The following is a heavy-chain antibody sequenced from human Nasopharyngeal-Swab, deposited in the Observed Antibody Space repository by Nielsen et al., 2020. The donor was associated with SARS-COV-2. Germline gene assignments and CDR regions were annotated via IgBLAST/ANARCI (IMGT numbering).Heavy chain of an antibody. CDR1: EFTFSSYG. V-gene: IGHV3-30*18. Sequence: GGSLRLSCAASEFTFSSYGMHWVRQAPGKGLEWVAVISYDGSNKYYADSVKGRFTISRDNSKNTLYLQMNSLRAEDTAVYYCAKDHGEAVAGTGGWFDPWGQGTLVTVSS. J-gene: IGHJ5*02. CDR3: AKDHGEAVAGTGGWFDP. D-gene: IGHD6-19*01. CDR2: ISYDGSNK.